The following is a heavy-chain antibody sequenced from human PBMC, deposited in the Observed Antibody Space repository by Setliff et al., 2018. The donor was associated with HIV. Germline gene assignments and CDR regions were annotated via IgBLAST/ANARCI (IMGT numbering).Heavy chain of an antibody. Sequence: KISCKGSGYSFTTYWITWVRQMPGKGLEWMAMIYPDDSDTRYSPSFQGQVTLSVDKSTTTAYLDWASLKASDTAMYYCVRYIGAAAGYIDHWGQGTLVTVSS. CDR1: GYSFTTYW. D-gene: IGHD6-25*01. CDR2: IYPDDSDT. J-gene: IGHJ4*02. CDR3: VRYIGAAAGYIDH. V-gene: IGHV5-51*01.